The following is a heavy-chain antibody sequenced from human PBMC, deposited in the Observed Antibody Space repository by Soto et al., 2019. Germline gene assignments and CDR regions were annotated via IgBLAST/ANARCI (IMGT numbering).Heavy chain of an antibody. Sequence: QVQLVQSGAEVKKPGSSVKVSCKASGGTFSSYTISWVRQAPGQGLEWMGRINPILGIANYALKFQGRVTMXAXKXXRTGYRELSSLRSECTAVEYCATEYCSSTSCYRDYWGQGTLVTVSS. V-gene: IGHV1-69*02. J-gene: IGHJ4*02. CDR3: ATEYCSSTSCYRDY. CDR1: GGTFSSYT. CDR2: INPILGIA. D-gene: IGHD2-2*02.